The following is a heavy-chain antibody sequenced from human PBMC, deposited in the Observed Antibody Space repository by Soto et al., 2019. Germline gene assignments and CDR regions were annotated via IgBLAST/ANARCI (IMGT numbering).Heavy chain of an antibody. CDR3: ARDPLLRPGASGRMGGSFDH. J-gene: IGHJ4*02. Sequence: VQLVESGGGVVQPGGSLRLSCAASGFNVSACGLHWVRQAPGKGLEWLAVLWYDGPKTYYADSVKGRLTLSRDDSKNTMYLEMTSVRADDTALYYCARDPLLRPGASGRMGGSFDHWGQGVRVTVSS. V-gene: IGHV3-33*01. CDR1: GFNVSACG. D-gene: IGHD3-10*01. CDR2: LWYDGPKT.